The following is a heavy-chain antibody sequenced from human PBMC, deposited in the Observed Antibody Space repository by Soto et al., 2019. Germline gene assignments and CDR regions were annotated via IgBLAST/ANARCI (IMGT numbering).Heavy chain of an antibody. CDR1: GGSISSSSYF. J-gene: IGHJ4*02. CDR2: IYYSGST. V-gene: IGHV4-39*01. CDR3: ARRNSGYGYFDY. Sequence: QLQLQESGPGLVKPSETLSLTCSVSGGSISSSSYFWGWIRQPPGKGLEWIANIYYSGSTYYNPSLKSRVPIFVGPSKHQFSLKLSSVTAADTAVYYCARRNSGYGYFDYWGQGTLVTVSS. D-gene: IGHD3-22*01.